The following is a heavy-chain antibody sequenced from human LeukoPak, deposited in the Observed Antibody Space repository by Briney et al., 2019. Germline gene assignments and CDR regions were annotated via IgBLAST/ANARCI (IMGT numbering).Heavy chain of an antibody. CDR3: ARHPIVATGTLFDY. Sequence: PSETLSLTCTVSGGSIGSYYWSWIRQPPGKGLEWIGYIYYSVTTNHNPSLKSRVTISVDTSKNQFSLKLSSVTAADTAVYYCARHPIVATGTLFDYWGQGTLVTVSS. CDR2: IYYSVTT. V-gene: IGHV4-59*08. D-gene: IGHD5-12*01. J-gene: IGHJ4*02. CDR1: GGSIGSYY.